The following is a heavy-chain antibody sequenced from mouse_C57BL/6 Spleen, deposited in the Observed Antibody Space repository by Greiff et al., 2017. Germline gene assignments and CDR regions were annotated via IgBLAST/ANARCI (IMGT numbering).Heavy chain of an antibody. V-gene: IGHV1-78*01. D-gene: IGHD1-1*01. J-gene: IGHJ1*03. CDR2: IYPRDGST. CDR1: CYTFPDPT. CDR3: AREDYGRRRDMDV. Sequence: VQLQQPDAELVKPGASVKISCKASCYTFPDPTLHWMKQRPEQGLEWIGYIYPRDGSTKYNPKFTGTATLTAYKSSSTAYMQLTSLTSEDAAVDFCAREDYGRRRDMDVWGTGTTVTVSS.